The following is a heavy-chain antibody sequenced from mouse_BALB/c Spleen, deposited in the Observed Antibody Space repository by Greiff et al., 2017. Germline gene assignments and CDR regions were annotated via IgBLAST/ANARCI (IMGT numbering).Heavy chain of an antibody. V-gene: IGHV2-9*02. CDR2: IWAGGST. Sequence: QVHVKQSGPGLVAPSQSLSITCTVSGFSLTSYGVHWVRQPPGKGLEWLGVIWAGGSTNYNSALMSRLSISKDNSKSQVFLKMNSLQTDDTAMYYCARACSIYYAMDYWGQGTSVTVSS. CDR1: GFSLTSYG. CDR3: ARACSIYYAMDY. D-gene: IGHD1-1*01. J-gene: IGHJ4*01.